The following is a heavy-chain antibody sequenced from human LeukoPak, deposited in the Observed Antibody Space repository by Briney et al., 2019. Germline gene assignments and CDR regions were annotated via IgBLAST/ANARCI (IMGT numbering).Heavy chain of an antibody. CDR1: GYTFTRYG. CDR3: ARGVRYYDILTGYTPGRRFDP. J-gene: IGHJ5*02. D-gene: IGHD3-9*01. Sequence: ASVKVSCKASGYTFTRYGISWVRQAPGQGLEWMGWISADNGNTHFAQNLQDRVIMTTDTSTSTAYMELRSLRSDDTAVYYCARGVRYYDILTGYTPGRRFDPWGQGTLVTVSS. V-gene: IGHV1-18*01. CDR2: ISADNGNT.